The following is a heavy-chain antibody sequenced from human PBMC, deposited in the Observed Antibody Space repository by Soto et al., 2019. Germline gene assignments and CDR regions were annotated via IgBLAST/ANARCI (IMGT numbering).Heavy chain of an antibody. CDR2: VRGGGST. CDR3: VQDSIKGAFGY. J-gene: IGHJ4*02. CDR1: GFTFSNYA. Sequence: EVQLLESGGGLVQPGGSLRLSCAASGFTFSNYAMSWVRQAPGKGLDWVSAVRGGGSTYYADSVEGRFTISRDNSKNTLSLQMNNLRAEDTAIYYGVQDSIKGAFGYWGQGTLVIVSS. V-gene: IGHV3-23*01.